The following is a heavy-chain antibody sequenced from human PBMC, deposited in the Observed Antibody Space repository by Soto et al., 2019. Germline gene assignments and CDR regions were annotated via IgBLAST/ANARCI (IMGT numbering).Heavy chain of an antibody. D-gene: IGHD4-17*01. CDR3: AKEADGNGDYNSFDY. J-gene: IGHJ4*02. CDR1: GFTFDRYA. V-gene: IGHV3-23*01. Sequence: PGGSLRLSCAASGFTFDRYAMGWVRQAPGKGLDWVSVISGGGAKTNYADSVQGRFTISRDNSKNTLYLQMNSLRAEDTAVYYCAKEADGNGDYNSFDYWGQGTLVTVSS. CDR2: ISGGGAKT.